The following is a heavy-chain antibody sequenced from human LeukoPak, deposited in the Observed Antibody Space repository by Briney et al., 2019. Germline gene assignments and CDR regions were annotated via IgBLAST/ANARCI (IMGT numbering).Heavy chain of an antibody. J-gene: IGHJ4*02. D-gene: IGHD2-15*01. CDR1: GGSISSSSYY. CDR2: INHSGST. Sequence: PSETLSLTCTVSGGSISSSSYYWGWIRQPPGKGLEWIGEINHSGSTNYNPSLKSRVTISVDTSKNQFSLKLSSVTAADTAVYYCARGRYCSGGSCYRSLGYWGQGTLVTVSS. CDR3: ARGRYCSGGSCYRSLGY. V-gene: IGHV4-39*07.